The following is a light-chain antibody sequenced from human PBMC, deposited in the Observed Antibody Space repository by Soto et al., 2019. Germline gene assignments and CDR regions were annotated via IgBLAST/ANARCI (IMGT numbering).Light chain of an antibody. CDR3: QKYNCAPRT. Sequence: DIQMTQSPSSLSASVGDRVTITCRASQDISNFLAWHQQKPGKVPHLLIYAASTLQSGVPSRFSGSGSGTDFTLTISSLQPEYVATYYWQKYNCAPRTFGQGTKVQIK. CDR1: QDISNF. J-gene: IGKJ1*01. V-gene: IGKV1-27*01. CDR2: AAS.